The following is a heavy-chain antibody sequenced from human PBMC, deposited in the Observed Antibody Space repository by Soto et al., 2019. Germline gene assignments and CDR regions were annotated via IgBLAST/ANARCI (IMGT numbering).Heavy chain of an antibody. CDR1: GFTVSSNY. V-gene: IGHV3-53*01. Sequence: GGSLRLSCAASGFTVSSNYMSWVRQAPGKGLEWVSVVDSGGTTYYADSVRGRFTISRDSSRNTLYLQMNSLRAEDTAVYYCTRVSSGLFDYWGQGTLVTVSS. CDR2: VDSGGTT. J-gene: IGHJ4*02. CDR3: TRVSSGLFDY.